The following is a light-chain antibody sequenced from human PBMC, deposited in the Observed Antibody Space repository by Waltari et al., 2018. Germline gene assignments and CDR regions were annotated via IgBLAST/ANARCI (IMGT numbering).Light chain of an antibody. Sequence: QSALTQPASVSGSPRQSITISRPGTSTDAGGYNYVSWYQRHPGKVPKLLIFDVSNPPSGVSNRFSGSKSGNTASLTISGLQAEDESDYYCCSFTSRSTWVFGGGTKLTVL. CDR1: STDAGGYNY. J-gene: IGLJ3*02. CDR3: CSFTSRSTWV. V-gene: IGLV2-14*01. CDR2: DVS.